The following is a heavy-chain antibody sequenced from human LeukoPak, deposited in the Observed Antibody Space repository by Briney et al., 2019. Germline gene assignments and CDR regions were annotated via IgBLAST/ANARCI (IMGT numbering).Heavy chain of an antibody. V-gene: IGHV3-11*01. CDR1: GFTFSDYY. D-gene: IGHD2-15*01. CDR3: VRGPGDSSLPGP. J-gene: IGHJ5*02. Sequence: PGGSLRLSCAASGFTFSDYYMSWIRQAPGRGLEGVSYIGNTGTPIYYADSVKGRVTIPRDNAKKSLYLQMDSLRVEDTAVYHCVRGPGDSSLPGPWGLGTLVTVSS. CDR2: IGNTGTPI.